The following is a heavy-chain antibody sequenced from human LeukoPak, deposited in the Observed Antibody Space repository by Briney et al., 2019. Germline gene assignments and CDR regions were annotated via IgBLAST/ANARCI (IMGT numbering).Heavy chain of an antibody. Sequence: GGSLRLPCAASGFTFSSYAMSWVRQAPRKGLEWVSAISGSGGSTYYADSVKGRFTISRDNSKNTLYLQMNSLRAEDTAVYYCAKSQGVYYYYYMDVWGKGTTVTVSS. D-gene: IGHD3-16*01. CDR3: AKSQGVYYYYYMDV. CDR1: GFTFSSYA. V-gene: IGHV3-23*01. J-gene: IGHJ6*03. CDR2: ISGSGGST.